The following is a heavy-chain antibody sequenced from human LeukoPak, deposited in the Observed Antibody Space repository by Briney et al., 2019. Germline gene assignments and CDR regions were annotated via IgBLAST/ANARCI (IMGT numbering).Heavy chain of an antibody. CDR1: GYTFTSYC. V-gene: IGHV1-46*01. CDR2: INPSGGST. Sequence: ASVKVSCKASGYTFTSYCMHWVRQAPGQGLEWMGIINPSGGSTSYAQKFQGRVTMTRDTSTSTVYMELSSLRSEDTAVYYCARDLVVPAAIVTEYYYYGMDVWGQGTTVTVSS. D-gene: IGHD2-2*02. J-gene: IGHJ6*02. CDR3: ARDLVVPAAIVTEYYYYGMDV.